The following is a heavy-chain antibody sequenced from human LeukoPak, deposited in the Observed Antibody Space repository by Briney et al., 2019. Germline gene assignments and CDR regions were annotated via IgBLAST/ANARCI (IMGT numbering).Heavy chain of an antibody. J-gene: IGHJ4*02. D-gene: IGHD6-6*01. Sequence: AASVKVSCKASGGTFSSYAISWVRQAPGQGLEWMGGIIPIFGTANYAQKFQGRVTITADKSTSTAYMELSSLRAEDTAVYYCAREYSSSSWFDYWGQGTLVTVSS. V-gene: IGHV1-69*06. CDR1: GGTFSSYA. CDR2: IIPIFGTA. CDR3: AREYSSSSWFDY.